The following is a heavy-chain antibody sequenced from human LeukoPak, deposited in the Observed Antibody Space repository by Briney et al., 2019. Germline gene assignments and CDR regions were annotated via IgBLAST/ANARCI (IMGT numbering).Heavy chain of an antibody. D-gene: IGHD3-10*01. CDR3: ARDQAGYYGSGSYYFDY. CDR1: GYTFTSYG. CDR2: ISAYNGNT. J-gene: IGHJ4*02. Sequence: ASVKVSCKASGYTFTSYGNTWVRQAPGQGLEWMGWISAYNGNTNYAQKLQGRVTMTTDTSTSTAYMELRSLRSDDTAVYYCARDQAGYYGSGSYYFDYWGQGTLVTVSS. V-gene: IGHV1-18*01.